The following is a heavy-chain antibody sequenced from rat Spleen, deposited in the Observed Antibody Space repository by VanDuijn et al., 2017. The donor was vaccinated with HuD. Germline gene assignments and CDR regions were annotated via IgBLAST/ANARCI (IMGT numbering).Heavy chain of an antibody. V-gene: IGHV2-1*01. CDR2: IWGDGST. CDR3: SISDH. CDR1: GFSLTSLG. J-gene: IGHJ2*01. Sequence: QVQLKESGPGLVQPSQTLSLTCTVSGFSLTSLGVSWVRQPPGKGLEWMGGIWGDGSTNYNSALKSRLSISRDTSKSQVFLKMNSLQTEDTAIYFCSISDHWGQGVMVTVSS.